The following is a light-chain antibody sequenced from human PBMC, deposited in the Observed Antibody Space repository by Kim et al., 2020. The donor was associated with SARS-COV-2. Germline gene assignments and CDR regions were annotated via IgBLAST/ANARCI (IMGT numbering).Light chain of an antibody. J-gene: IGKJ2*01. CDR1: QSISIN. CDR2: SAS. Sequence: SASVGDRVTITCRPSQSISINLNWYQQKPGGAPKLLIFSASSLQSGVPSRFSGSGSGTEFTLTISSLQPEDFASYYCQHSYNVPYTFGQGTKLEI. V-gene: IGKV1-39*01. CDR3: QHSYNVPYT.